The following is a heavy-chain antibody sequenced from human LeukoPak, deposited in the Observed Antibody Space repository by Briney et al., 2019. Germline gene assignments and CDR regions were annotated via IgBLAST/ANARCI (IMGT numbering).Heavy chain of an antibody. V-gene: IGHV3-53*01. Sequence: PGGSLRLSCAASGFTVSSNCMSWVRQAPGKGLEWVSVIYSGGSTYYADSVKGRFTISRDNSKNTLYLQMNSLRAEDTAVYYCASILRGDDAFDIWGQGTMVTVSS. CDR2: IYSGGST. CDR3: ASILRGDDAFDI. CDR1: GFTVSSNC. D-gene: IGHD2-2*02. J-gene: IGHJ3*02.